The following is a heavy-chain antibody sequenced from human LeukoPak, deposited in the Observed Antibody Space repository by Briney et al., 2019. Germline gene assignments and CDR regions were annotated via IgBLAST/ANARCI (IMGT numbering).Heavy chain of an antibody. CDR2: IYHSGST. CDR3: ARGDSRGYYLEYFDY. Sequence: SGTLSLTCAVSGGSISSSNWWSWVRQPPGKGLEWIGEIYHSGSTNYNPSLKSRVTISVDKSKYQFSLKLSSVTAADTAVYYCARGDSRGYYLEYFDYWGQGTLVTVSS. J-gene: IGHJ4*02. V-gene: IGHV4-4*02. D-gene: IGHD3-22*01. CDR1: GGSISSSNW.